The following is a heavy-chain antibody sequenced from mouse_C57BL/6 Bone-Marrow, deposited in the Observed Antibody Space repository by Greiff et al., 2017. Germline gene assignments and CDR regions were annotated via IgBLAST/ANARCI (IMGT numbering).Heavy chain of an antibody. CDR3: ARGGGSSYKGKGY. CDR1: GYSITSDY. Sequence: EVKLQESGPGLAKPSQTLSLTCSVTGYSITSDYWNWIRKFPGIKLEYMGYISYSGSTYYNPSLKRRISITRDTSKNQYYLQLNSVTTEDTATYYCARGGGSSYKGKGYWGQGTSDTVSS. V-gene: IGHV3-8*01. J-gene: IGHJ4*01. CDR2: ISYSGST. D-gene: IGHD1-1*01.